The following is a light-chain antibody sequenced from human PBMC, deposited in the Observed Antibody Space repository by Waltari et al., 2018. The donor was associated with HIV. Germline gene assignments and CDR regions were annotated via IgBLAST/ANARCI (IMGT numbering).Light chain of an antibody. CDR2: GKN. CDR1: SHRNYY. CDR3: NSWDTNPEGVV. Sequence: SELTQDPAVSVALGQTVRITCQGDSHRNYYATWYQQKPGQAPVLVIYGKNNRPSGIPDRFSGSSSGNTASLTITATQADDEADYYCNSWDTNPEGVVFGGGTKLTVL. V-gene: IGLV3-19*01. J-gene: IGLJ3*02.